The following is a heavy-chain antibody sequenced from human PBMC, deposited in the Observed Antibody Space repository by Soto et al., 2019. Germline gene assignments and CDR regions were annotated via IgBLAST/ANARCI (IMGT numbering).Heavy chain of an antibody. J-gene: IGHJ6*03. V-gene: IGHV1-3*01. D-gene: IGHD6-6*01. CDR3: AREGRGAARRYYYYYMDV. CDR2: INAGNGNT. Sequence: GASVKVSCKASGYTFTSSAMHWVRQAPGQRLEWMGWINAGNGNTKYSQKFQGRVTITRDTSASTAYMELSSLRSEDTAVYYCAREGRGAARRYYYYYMDVWGKGTTVTVSS. CDR1: GYTFTSSA.